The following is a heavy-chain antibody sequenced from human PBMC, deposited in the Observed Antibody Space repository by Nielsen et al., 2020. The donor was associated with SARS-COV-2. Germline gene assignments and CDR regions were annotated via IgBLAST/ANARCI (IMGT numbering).Heavy chain of an antibody. CDR3: ARSSGYQYYYYYYYMDV. D-gene: IGHD3-22*01. CDR2: IYYSGST. V-gene: IGHV4-59*01. J-gene: IGHJ6*03. Sequence: SDTLSLTCTVSGGSISSYYWSWIRQPPGKGLEWIGYIYYSGSTNYNPSLKSRVTISVDTSKNQFSLKLSSVTAADTAVYYCARSSGYQYYYYYYYMDVWGKGTTVTVSS. CDR1: GGSISSYY.